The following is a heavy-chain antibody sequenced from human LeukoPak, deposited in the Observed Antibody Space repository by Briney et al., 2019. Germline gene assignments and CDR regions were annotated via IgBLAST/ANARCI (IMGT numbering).Heavy chain of an antibody. CDR2: INQDGGEK. Sequence: GGSLRLSCVASGFTFSTYWMTWVRQAPGKGLEWVANINQDGGEKHYVDSVKGRFTISRDNSKNTLYLQMNSLRAEDTAVYYCARAYCSSTSCSKYGAFDIWGQGTMVTVSS. D-gene: IGHD2-2*01. V-gene: IGHV3-7*04. CDR1: GFTFSTYW. J-gene: IGHJ3*02. CDR3: ARAYCSSTSCSKYGAFDI.